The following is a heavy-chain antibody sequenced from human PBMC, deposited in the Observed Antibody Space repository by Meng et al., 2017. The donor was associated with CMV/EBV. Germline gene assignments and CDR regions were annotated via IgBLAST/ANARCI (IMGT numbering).Heavy chain of an antibody. V-gene: IGHV3-53*01. Sequence: GGSLRLSCAASGFTVSSNYMSWVRQAPGKGLEWVSVIYSGGSTYYADSVKGRFTISRDNAKNSLYLQMNSLRAEDTAVYYCARDLLYTSGGMDVWGQGTTVTVSS. CDR3: ARDLLYTSGGMDV. D-gene: IGHD2-2*02. CDR2: IYSGGST. CDR1: GFTVSSNY. J-gene: IGHJ6*02.